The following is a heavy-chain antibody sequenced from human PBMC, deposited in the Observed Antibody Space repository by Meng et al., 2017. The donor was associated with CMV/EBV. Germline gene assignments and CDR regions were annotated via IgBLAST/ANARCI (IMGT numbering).Heavy chain of an antibody. CDR1: GFTVSSNY. D-gene: IGHD2-2*01. J-gene: IGHJ6*02. CDR2: IYSGGST. CDR3: ARDGLECSSTSCDYYYYYGMDV. Sequence: GESLKISCAASGFTVSSNYMSWVRQAPGKGLEWVSVIYSGGSTYYADSVKGRFTISRDNAKNSLYLQMNSLRAEDTAVYYCARDGLECSSTSCDYYYYYGMDVWGQGTTVTVSS. V-gene: IGHV3-53*01.